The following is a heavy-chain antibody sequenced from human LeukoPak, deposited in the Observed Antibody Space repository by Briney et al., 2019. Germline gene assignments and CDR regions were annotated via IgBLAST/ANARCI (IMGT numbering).Heavy chain of an antibody. J-gene: IGHJ4*02. Sequence: GASVKVSCKAPGYTFTSYGISWVRQAPGQGLEWMGWISADNGNTKYSQQKLQGRVTMTTDTSTSTAYMELRSLGSDDTAVYYCARCSGGSCYLPFDYWGQGTLVTVSS. CDR3: ARCSGGSCYLPFDY. CDR2: ISADNGNT. D-gene: IGHD2-15*01. CDR1: GYTFTSYG. V-gene: IGHV1-18*01.